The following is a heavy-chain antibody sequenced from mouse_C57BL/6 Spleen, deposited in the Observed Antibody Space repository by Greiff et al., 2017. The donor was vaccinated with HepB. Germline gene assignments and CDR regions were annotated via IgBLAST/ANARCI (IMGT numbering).Heavy chain of an antibody. Sequence: QVQLQQPGAELVMPGASVKLSCKASGYTFTSYWMHWVKQRPGPGLEWIGEIDPSDSYTNYNQKFKGKSTLTVDKSSSTAYMQLSSLTSEDSAVYYCAIYDYDEAYWGQGTLVTVSA. V-gene: IGHV1-69*01. D-gene: IGHD2-4*01. CDR2: IDPSDSYT. J-gene: IGHJ3*01. CDR1: GYTFTSYW. CDR3: AIYDYDEAY.